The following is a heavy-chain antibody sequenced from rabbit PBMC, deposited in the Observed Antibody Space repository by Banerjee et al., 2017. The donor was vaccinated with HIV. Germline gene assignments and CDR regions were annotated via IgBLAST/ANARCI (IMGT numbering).Heavy chain of an antibody. D-gene: IGHD4-1*01. J-gene: IGHJ4*01. CDR3: ARDTGAWGDFSL. CDR1: GLDFGSSYW. CDR2: IYTGSGAT. Sequence: QEQLEESGGDLVKPEGSLTLTCKAPGLDFGSSYWKCWVRQAPGKGLEWIGCIYTGSGATYYASWVNGRFTISRSTSLNTVDLKMTSLTAADTATYFCARDTGAWGDFSLWGPGTLVTVS. V-gene: IGHV1S43*01.